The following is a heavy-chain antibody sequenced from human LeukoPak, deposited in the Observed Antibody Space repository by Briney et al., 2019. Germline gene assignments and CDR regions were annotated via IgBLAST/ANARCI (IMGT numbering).Heavy chain of an antibody. V-gene: IGHV3-48*01. J-gene: IGHJ4*02. CDR1: EFTFSAYA. D-gene: IGHD2-2*02. CDR3: AKVRLYSADFDY. CDR2: ISPTGSTM. Sequence: GGSLRLSCAPSEFTFSAYAMNWVRQAPGKGLEWVGYISPTGSTMFYADSVKGRFTISRDNSKNTLYLQMNSLRAEDTAVYYCAKVRLYSADFDYWGQGTLVTVSS.